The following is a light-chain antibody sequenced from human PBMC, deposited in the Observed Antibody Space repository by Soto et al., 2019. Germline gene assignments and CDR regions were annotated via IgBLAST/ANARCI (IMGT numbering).Light chain of an antibody. Sequence: IVLTQSPGTLSLSPGERATLSCRASQSVSNYLAWYQRKPGQAPRLLIYGASSRATGIPDRFSGSGSGTDFTLTISRLEPEDFAVYYCHQYGGSPQTFGQGTKVDIK. CDR3: HQYGGSPQT. CDR1: QSVSNY. CDR2: GAS. J-gene: IGKJ1*01. V-gene: IGKV3-20*01.